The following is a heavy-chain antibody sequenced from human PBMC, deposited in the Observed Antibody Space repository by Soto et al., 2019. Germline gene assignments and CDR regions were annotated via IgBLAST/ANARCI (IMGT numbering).Heavy chain of an antibody. CDR2: ISGSGGST. CDR3: AFLDYYDSSATEG. V-gene: IGHV3-23*04. J-gene: IGHJ4*02. CDR1: GYTFSSYA. D-gene: IGHD3-22*01. Sequence: VQLVQSGAEVKKPGASVKVSCKASGYTFSSYAMSWVRQAPGKGLEWVSAISGSGGSTYYADSVKGRFTISRDNSKNTLYLQMNSLRAEDTAVYYCAFLDYYDSSATEGWGQGTLVTVSS.